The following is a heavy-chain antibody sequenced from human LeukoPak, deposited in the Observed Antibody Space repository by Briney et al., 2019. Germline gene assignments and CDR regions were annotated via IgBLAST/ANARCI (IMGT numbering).Heavy chain of an antibody. CDR1: GFTFSSYS. V-gene: IGHV3-21*01. J-gene: IGHJ4*02. Sequence: SEGSLRLSCAASGFTFSSYSRNWVRQAPGKGLEWVSSISSSSSYIYYAGSVKGRFTISRDNAKNSLYPQMNSLRAEDTAVYYCARKARDYWGQGTLVTVSS. CDR2: ISSSSSYI. CDR3: ARKARDY.